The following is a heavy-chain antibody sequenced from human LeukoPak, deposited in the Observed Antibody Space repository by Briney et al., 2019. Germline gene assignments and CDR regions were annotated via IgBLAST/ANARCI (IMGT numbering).Heavy chain of an antibody. J-gene: IGHJ6*02. D-gene: IGHD5-18*01. Sequence: GGSLRLSCAASGFTFGNYWMNWVRQAPGKGLEWVANINQDGSEKYYVDSVKGRFTVSRDNAKNSLYLLMNSLRAEDTAVYYCAKHPAGYRYGYYYGMDVWGQGTTVIVSS. CDR3: AKHPAGYRYGYYYGMDV. CDR2: INQDGSEK. CDR1: GFTFGNYW. V-gene: IGHV3-7*03.